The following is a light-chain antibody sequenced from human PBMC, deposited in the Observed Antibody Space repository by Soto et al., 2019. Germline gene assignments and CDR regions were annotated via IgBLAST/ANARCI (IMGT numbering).Light chain of an antibody. V-gene: IGKV3-11*01. CDR2: DAS. CDR1: QRISST. CDR3: QQRSNWPPSIT. J-gene: IGKJ5*01. Sequence: EVVLKQSPATLSVSPGERATLSCRASQRISSTLAWYQQRRGQAPRLLIYDASDRATGIPARFSGSGSGTDFTLTISSLEPEDFAFYYCQQRSNWPPSITFGQGTRLEIK.